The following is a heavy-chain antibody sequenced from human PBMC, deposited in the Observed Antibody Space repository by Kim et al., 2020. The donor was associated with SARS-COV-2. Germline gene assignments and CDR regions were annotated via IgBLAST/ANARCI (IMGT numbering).Heavy chain of an antibody. D-gene: IGHD2-15*01. CDR2: IKGDGTNT. Sequence: GGSLRLSCAASGFTFSAFWMHWVRQAPGKGLLWVSRIKGDGTNTAYADSVKGRFTISRDNAKNTLYLQMNSLRAEDTAVYYCARNGWPPDYWGQGILVTVSS. CDR1: GFTFSAFW. V-gene: IGHV3-74*01. J-gene: IGHJ4*02. CDR3: ARNGWPPDY.